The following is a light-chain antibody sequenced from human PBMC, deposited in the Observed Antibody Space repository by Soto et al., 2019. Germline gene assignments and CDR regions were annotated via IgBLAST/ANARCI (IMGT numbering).Light chain of an antibody. CDR2: GAS. J-gene: IGKJ2*01. CDR3: QQYGSSLYT. CDR1: QSVSSSY. Sequence: EIVLTQSPGTLSLSPGERATLSCRASQSVSSSYLAWYQQKPGQAPRLLIYGASSRATGIPDGFSGSGSGTDFTLTISRLEPEDFAVYYCQQYGSSLYTFGQGTKVDIK. V-gene: IGKV3-20*01.